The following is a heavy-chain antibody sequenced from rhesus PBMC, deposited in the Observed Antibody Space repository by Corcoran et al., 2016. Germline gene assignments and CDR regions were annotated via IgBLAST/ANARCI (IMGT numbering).Heavy chain of an antibody. J-gene: IGHJ4*01. CDR2: IYSSNGNT. D-gene: IGHD4-29*01. CDR1: GGSISGGCG. Sequence: QVQLQESGPGLLKPSDTLSLTCAVSGGSISGGCGWGWVRQPPGKGLEWIGSIYSSNGNTYYNPSLKSRVTISTDTSKNQFSLKLSSVTAADTAVYYCARTTVAATLDYWGQGVLVTVSS. CDR3: ARTTVAATLDY. V-gene: IGHV4S7*01.